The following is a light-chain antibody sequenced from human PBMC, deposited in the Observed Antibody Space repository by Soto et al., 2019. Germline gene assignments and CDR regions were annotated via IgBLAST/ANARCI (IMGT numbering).Light chain of an antibody. J-gene: IGLJ1*01. CDR3: GSWDSSLSAYV. CDR1: SSNIGGNS. CDR2: DDN. V-gene: IGLV1-51*01. Sequence: SVLRPPRSVSAAPGQKVTRSSTESSSNIGGNSVSWYQQLPGTAPKLLIYDDNKRPSGIPDRFSGSKSGTSATLGITGFQSGEEADYYCGSWDSSLSAYVFGTGTKAPS.